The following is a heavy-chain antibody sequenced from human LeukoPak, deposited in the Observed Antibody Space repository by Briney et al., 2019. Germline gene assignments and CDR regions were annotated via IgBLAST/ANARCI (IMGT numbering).Heavy chain of an antibody. Sequence: GRSLRLSCAASGFTFSSYGMHWVRQAPGKGLEWVASISSDGSDKYYADSMKGRFTISRDNSKNTLYLQMTSLRGDDTAMYYCAREGTARDAFDIWGQGTMVTVSS. CDR3: AREGTARDAFDI. J-gene: IGHJ3*02. V-gene: IGHV3-30*19. CDR1: GFTFSSYG. D-gene: IGHD2-21*02. CDR2: ISSDGSDK.